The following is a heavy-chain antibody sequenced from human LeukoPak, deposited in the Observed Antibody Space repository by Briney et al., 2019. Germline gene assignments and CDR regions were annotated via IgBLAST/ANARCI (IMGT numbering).Heavy chain of an antibody. D-gene: IGHD3-10*01. CDR1: GFSFTSYS. V-gene: IGHV3-21*01. CDR3: ARDGDLLTTGNIGYFDS. Sequence: GGSLRLSCAASGFSFTSYSMNWVRQAPGKGLEWVSSISSTSRYIYYGDSLKGRFTISRDNAKKSLYLQMNSLRAEDTAVYYCARDGDLLTTGNIGYFDSWGQGTLVTVSS. CDR2: ISSTSRYI. J-gene: IGHJ4*02.